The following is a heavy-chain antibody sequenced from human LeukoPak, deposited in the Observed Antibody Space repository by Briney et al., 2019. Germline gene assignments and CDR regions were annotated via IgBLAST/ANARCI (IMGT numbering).Heavy chain of an antibody. D-gene: IGHD3-16*01. J-gene: IGHJ2*01. CDR1: GYTFTSYD. V-gene: IGHV1-8*01. CDR2: MNPNSGNT. CDR3: ARVPILLGRYGGDWYFDL. Sequence: ASVKVSCKASGYTFTSYDINWVRQATGQGLEWMGWMNPNSGNTGYAQKFQGRVTMTRNTSISTAYMELSSLRSEDTAVYYCARVPILLGRYGGDWYFDLWGRGTLVTVSS.